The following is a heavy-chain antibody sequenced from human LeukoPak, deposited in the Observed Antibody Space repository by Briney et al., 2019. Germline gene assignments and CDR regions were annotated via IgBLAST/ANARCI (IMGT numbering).Heavy chain of an antibody. Sequence: GGTLRLSCAASGFIFNNYGLVWVRQAPGKGLEWVSAISNDGGGTTYADFVRRRFSASRDNSKNTLLLQMNSLRAEDTALYYCAKGSSSYFFDLWGQRTLVTVSS. CDR3: AKGSSSYFFDL. D-gene: IGHD3-22*01. CDR2: ISNDGGGT. CDR1: GFIFNNYG. V-gene: IGHV3-23*01. J-gene: IGHJ4*02.